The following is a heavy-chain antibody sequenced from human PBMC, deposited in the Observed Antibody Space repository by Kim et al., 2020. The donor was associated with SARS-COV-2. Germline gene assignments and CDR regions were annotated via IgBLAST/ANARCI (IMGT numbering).Heavy chain of an antibody. V-gene: IGHV4-59*09. CDR3: ASGLAAAGPYYFDY. D-gene: IGHD6-13*01. J-gene: IGHJ4*02. Sequence: PPRKSRVTISVDTSKNQFSLKLSSVTAADTAVYYCASGLAAAGPYYFDYWGQGTLVTVSS.